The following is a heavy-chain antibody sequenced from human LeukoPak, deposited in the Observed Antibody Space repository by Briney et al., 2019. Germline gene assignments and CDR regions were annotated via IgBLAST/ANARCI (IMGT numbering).Heavy chain of an antibody. D-gene: IGHD3-3*01. J-gene: IGHJ5*02. CDR3: ARVQTIFGVVIIDWFDP. CDR1: GGSISSSSYY. CDR2: IYYSGST. Sequence: PSETLSLTCTVSGGSISSSSYYWGRIRQPPGKGLEWIGSIYYSGSTYYNPSLKSRVTISVDTSKNQFSLKLSSVTAADTAVYYCARVQTIFGVVIIDWFDPWGQGTLVTVSS. V-gene: IGHV4-39*01.